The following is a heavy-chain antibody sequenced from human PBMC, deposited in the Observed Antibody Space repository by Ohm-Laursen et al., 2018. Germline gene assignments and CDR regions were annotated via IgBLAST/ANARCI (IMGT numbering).Heavy chain of an antibody. CDR2: ISWNSGSI. D-gene: IGHD1-26*01. V-gene: IGHV3-9*01. J-gene: IGHJ3*02. CDR1: GFTFDDYA. CDR3: AVGATDAFDI. Sequence: SLRLSCTASGFTFDDYAMHWVRQAPGKGLEWVSGISWNSGSIGYADSVKGRFTISRDNAKNSLYLQMSSLRAEDTAVYYCAVGATDAFDIWGQGTMVTVSS.